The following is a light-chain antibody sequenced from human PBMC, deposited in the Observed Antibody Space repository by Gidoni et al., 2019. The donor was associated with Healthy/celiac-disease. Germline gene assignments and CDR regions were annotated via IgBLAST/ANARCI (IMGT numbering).Light chain of an antibody. Sequence: DIQMTQSPPTRSAFVGDKVTLTCRASLSISSWLAWYQQNPGKAPKLLISKASTLESGVPSRFSGRGAGTEFALTISSLQPDDFATYYCKQYSSYSWTFGQGTKVEIK. J-gene: IGKJ1*01. CDR2: KAS. CDR3: KQYSSYSWT. V-gene: IGKV1-5*03. CDR1: LSISSW.